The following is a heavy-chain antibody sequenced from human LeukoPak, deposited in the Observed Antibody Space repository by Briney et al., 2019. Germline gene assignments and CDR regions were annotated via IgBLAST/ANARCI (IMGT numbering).Heavy chain of an antibody. V-gene: IGHV4-4*07. CDR2: IYTSGST. CDR1: GGSISSYY. D-gene: IGHD4-11*01. CDR3: ARTTYSHDINYYYCYYMDV. Sequence: SETLSLTCTVSGGSISSYYWSWIRQPAGKGLEWIGRIYTSGSTNYNPSLKSRVTMSVDTSKSQFSLKLSSVTAADTAVYYCARTTYSHDINYYYCYYMDVGGKGTTVTVSS. J-gene: IGHJ6*03.